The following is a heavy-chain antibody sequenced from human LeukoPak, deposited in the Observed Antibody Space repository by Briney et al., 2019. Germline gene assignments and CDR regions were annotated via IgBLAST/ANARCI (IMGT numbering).Heavy chain of an antibody. D-gene: IGHD5-18*01. Sequence: GGSLRLSCAASGFTFNTYEMNWVRQAPGKGLEWASYVSGSGAVIHYADSVKGRFTISRDNAKNSLYLQMNSLRVEDTAVHYCASLRGYNFGPFDYWGQGTLVTVSS. J-gene: IGHJ4*02. V-gene: IGHV3-48*03. CDR3: ASLRGYNFGPFDY. CDR1: GFTFNTYE. CDR2: VSGSGAVI.